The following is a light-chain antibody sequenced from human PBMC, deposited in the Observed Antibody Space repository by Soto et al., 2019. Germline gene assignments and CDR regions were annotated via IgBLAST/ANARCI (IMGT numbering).Light chain of an antibody. CDR2: DAS. CDR3: QHYNDLPLT. J-gene: IGKJ1*01. CDR1: QSVSSN. Sequence: EIVMTQSPATLSLSPGERATLSCRASQSVSSNLAWYQQKPGQAPRLLISDASTRATGIPDRFSGSGSGTEFTLTITSLQPEDFAVYSCQHYNDLPLTFGQGTKVEIK. V-gene: IGKV3-15*01.